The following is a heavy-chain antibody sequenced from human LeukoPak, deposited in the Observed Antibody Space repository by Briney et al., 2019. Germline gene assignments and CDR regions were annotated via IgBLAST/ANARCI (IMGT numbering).Heavy chain of an antibody. CDR1: GYTFISYD. J-gene: IGHJ4*02. Sequence: ASVKVSCKASGYTFISYDINWVRQATGQRLEWMGWMNPNSGNTGYAQKFQGRVTMTRNTSISTAYMELSSLRSEDTAVYYCASAALVNTNWYYFDYWGQGTLVTVSS. V-gene: IGHV1-8*01. D-gene: IGHD1-1*01. CDR3: ASAALVNTNWYYFDY. CDR2: MNPNSGNT.